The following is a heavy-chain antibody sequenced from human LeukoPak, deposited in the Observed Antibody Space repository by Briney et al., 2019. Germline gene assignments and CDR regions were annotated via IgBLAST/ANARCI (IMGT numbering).Heavy chain of an antibody. D-gene: IGHD1-14*01. CDR2: IYHSGST. J-gene: IGHJ3*02. V-gene: IGHV4-59*12. CDR3: ARDIHVPRIREPYFDI. CDR1: GGSISSYY. Sequence: SETLSLTCTVSGGSISSYYWSWIRQPPGKGLEWIGSIYHSGSTNYNPSLRGRVTISVDTSKNQFSLKLSSVTAADTAVYYCARDIHVPRIREPYFDIWGEGHWSPSLQ.